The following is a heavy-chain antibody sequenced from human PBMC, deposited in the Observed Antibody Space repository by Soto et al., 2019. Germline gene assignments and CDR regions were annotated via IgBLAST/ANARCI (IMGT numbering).Heavy chain of an antibody. CDR3: ARSNSGYYKWFDP. D-gene: IGHD3-22*01. CDR2: INYGGIS. J-gene: IGHJ5*02. V-gene: IGHV4-39*01. CDR1: GDSISDSNYY. Sequence: HLQLQESGPGLVKPSETLSLTCTVSGDSISDSNYYWGWIRQPPGKGLEWIANINYGGISYYNPSLRSRVAISVDTSKNQFSLKLNSVTATDTAIYYCARSNSGYYKWFDPWGQGTLVTVSS.